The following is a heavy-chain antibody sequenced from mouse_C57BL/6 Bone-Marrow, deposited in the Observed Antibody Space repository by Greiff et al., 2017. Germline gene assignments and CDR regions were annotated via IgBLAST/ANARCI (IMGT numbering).Heavy chain of an antibody. CDR2: ISSGGDYI. CDR3: TRDRGYSAMDY. J-gene: IGHJ4*01. CDR1: GFTFSSYA. Sequence: EVMLVESGEGLVKPGGSLKLSCAASGFTFSSYAMCWVRQTPEKRLEWVAYISSGGDYIYYADTVKGRFTISRDNARNTLYLQMSSLKSEDTAMYYCTRDRGYSAMDYWGQGTSVTVSS. V-gene: IGHV5-9-1*02.